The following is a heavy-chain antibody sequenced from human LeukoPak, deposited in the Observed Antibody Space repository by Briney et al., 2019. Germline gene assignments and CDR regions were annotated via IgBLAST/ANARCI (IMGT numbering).Heavy chain of an antibody. D-gene: IGHD6-19*01. CDR1: GFTFSSYG. J-gene: IGHJ4*02. Sequence: GGSLRLSCAASGFTFSSYGMHWVRQAPGKGLEWVAVIWYDGSNKYYADSVKGRFTISRDNSKNTLYLQMNSLRAEDTAVYYCARSSLLYSSGWSGYYFDYWGQGTLVTVSS. V-gene: IGHV3-33*01. CDR3: ARSSLLYSSGWSGYYFDY. CDR2: IWYDGSNK.